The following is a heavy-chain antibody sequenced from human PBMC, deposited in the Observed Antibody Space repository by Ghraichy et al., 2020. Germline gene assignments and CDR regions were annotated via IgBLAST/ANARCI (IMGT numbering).Heavy chain of an antibody. V-gene: IGHV3-23*01. CDR1: GFTFSNYA. J-gene: IGHJ4*02. CDR3: AKDDYGSGSYYTLSFDY. Sequence: GGSLRLSCAASGFTFSNYAMSWVRQAPGKGLEWVSGITDGGGGTDYADSVKGRFTISRDNSKKTLYLQMNSLRAEDTAVYYCAKDDYGSGSYYTLSFDYWGQGTLVTVSS. D-gene: IGHD3-10*01. CDR2: ITDGGGGT.